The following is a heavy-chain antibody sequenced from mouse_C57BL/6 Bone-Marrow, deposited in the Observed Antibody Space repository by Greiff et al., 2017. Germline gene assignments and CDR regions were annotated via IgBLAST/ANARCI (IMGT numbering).Heavy chain of an antibody. V-gene: IGHV1-54*01. D-gene: IGHD3-2*02. Sequence: VQLQQSGAELVRPGTSVKVSCKASGYAFTNSLIEWVKQRPGQGLEWIGVINPGSGGTNYNEKFKGKATLTADSSSSTAYMQLSSLTSEDSAVYICARTAQATHYFDYWGQGTTLTVSS. CDR1: GYAFTNSL. CDR3: ARTAQATHYFDY. J-gene: IGHJ2*01. CDR2: INPGSGGT.